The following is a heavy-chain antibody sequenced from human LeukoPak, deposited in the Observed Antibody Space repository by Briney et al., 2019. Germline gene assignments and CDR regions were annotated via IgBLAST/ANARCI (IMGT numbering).Heavy chain of an antibody. J-gene: IGHJ4*02. CDR2: IWYDGSNK. D-gene: IGHD6-19*01. CDR1: GFTFSSYG. V-gene: IGHV3-33*01. Sequence: GGSLRLSCAASGFTFSSYGMHWVRQAPGKGLEWVAVIWYDGSNKYYADSVKGRFTISRDKSKNTLYLQMNSLRAEDTAVYYCARARAGYSSGWYQGPFDYWGQGTLVTVSS. CDR3: ARARAGYSSGWYQGPFDY.